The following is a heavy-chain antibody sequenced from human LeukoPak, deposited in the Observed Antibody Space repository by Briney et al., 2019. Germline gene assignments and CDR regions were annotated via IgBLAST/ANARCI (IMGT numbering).Heavy chain of an antibody. V-gene: IGHV3-20*04. CDR2: INWNGGST. CDR1: GFTFDDYG. D-gene: IGHD3-22*01. CDR3: ARVTNYFDSSGYYTTHYFDY. Sequence: GGSLRLSCAASGFTFDDYGMSWVRQAPGKGLGWVSGINWNGGSTGYADSVKGRFTISRDNAKNSLYLQMNSLRAEDTALYYCARVTNYFDSSGYYTTHYFDYWGQGTLVTVSS. J-gene: IGHJ4*02.